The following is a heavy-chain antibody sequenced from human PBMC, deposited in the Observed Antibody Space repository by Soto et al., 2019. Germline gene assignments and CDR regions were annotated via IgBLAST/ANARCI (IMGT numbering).Heavy chain of an antibody. CDR1: GYTLTELS. J-gene: IGHJ4*02. D-gene: IGHD3-10*01. CDR2: FDPEDADT. CDR3: ATLKSDLGLSGNYFNYFDY. Sequence: ASVKVSCKVSGYTLTELSMHWVLQAPGKGLEWMGGFDPEDADTIYAQKFQGRVTMTEDTSTDTAYMELSNLRSEDTAVYYCATLKSDLGLSGNYFNYFDYWGQGTLVTVSS. V-gene: IGHV1-24*01.